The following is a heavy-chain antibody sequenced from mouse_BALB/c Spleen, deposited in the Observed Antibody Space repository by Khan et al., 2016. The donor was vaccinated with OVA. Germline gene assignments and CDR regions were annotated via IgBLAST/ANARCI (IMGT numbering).Heavy chain of an antibody. CDR2: ITVKSDNSGA. D-gene: IGHD1-1*01. CDR1: GFTFSYYR. V-gene: IGHV13-2*02. J-gene: IGHJ2*01. CDR3: SRGGYYYGTPFDY. Sequence: VQLVETGGGLVRPGNSLKLSCVTSGFTFSYYRMHWLRQFPGKRLEWIAVITVKSDNSGANYAESVKGRLTISRDDSKSSVYLQMNRLRDEDTATYYCSRGGYYYGTPFDYWGQGTTLTVSS.